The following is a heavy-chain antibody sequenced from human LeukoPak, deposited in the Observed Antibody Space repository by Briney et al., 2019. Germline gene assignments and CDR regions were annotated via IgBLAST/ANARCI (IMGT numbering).Heavy chain of an antibody. J-gene: IGHJ5*02. V-gene: IGHV1-8*01. CDR1: GYTFTSYA. Sequence: ASVKVSCKASGYTFTSYAINWVRQATGQGREWMGWMNPNSGNTGYAQKFQRRVTMTRNTSISTAYMELSSLRSEDTAVYYCARGRKNIAAELKNWFDPWGQGTLVTVSS. CDR3: ARGRKNIAAELKNWFDP. CDR2: MNPNSGNT. D-gene: IGHD6-13*01.